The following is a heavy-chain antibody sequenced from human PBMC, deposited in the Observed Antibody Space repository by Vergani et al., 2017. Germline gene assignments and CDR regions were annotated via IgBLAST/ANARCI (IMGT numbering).Heavy chain of an antibody. CDR2: ISSSSSYT. CDR1: GFTFSDYY. D-gene: IGHD3-10*01. Sequence: QVQLVESGGGLVKPGGSLRLSCAASGFTFSDYYMSWIRQAPGKGLEWVSYISSSSSYTNYADSVKGRFTISRGTAKNSLYLQMNSLRAEATAVYYCAGGIMVRGVIRRYYNGMDVWGQGTTVTVSS. J-gene: IGHJ6*02. V-gene: IGHV3-11*05. CDR3: AGGIMVRGVIRRYYNGMDV.